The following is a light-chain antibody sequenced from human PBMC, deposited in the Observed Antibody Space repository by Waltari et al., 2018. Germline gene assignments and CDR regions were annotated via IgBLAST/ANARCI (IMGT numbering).Light chain of an antibody. CDR2: GAS. V-gene: IGKV3-20*01. CDR3: QHYVRLPGP. CDR1: QSVSRS. J-gene: IGKJ1*01. Sequence: IELPQSPGSLSSSPGESVTLACRASQSVSRSLAWYQQKPGQAPRILIFGASNRATGIPDRFSGSVYETDFSLTFSRLEPEDIAVYDCQHYVRLPGPFGRGTKVEIK.